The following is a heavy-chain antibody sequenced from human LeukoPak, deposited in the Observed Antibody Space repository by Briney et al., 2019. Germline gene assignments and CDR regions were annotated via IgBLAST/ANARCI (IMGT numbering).Heavy chain of an antibody. J-gene: IGHJ4*02. Sequence: GASVKVSCKASGYTFTGYYMHWVRQAPGQGLQWMGWINPNSGGTNYAQKFQGRVTMTRDTSISTAYMELSRLRSDDTAVYYCAREAIAAAGNDYWGQGTLVTVSS. CDR1: GYTFTGYY. CDR2: INPNSGGT. CDR3: AREAIAAAGNDY. V-gene: IGHV1-2*02. D-gene: IGHD6-13*01.